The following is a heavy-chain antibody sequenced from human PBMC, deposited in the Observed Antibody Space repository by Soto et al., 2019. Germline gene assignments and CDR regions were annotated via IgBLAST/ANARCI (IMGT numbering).Heavy chain of an antibody. CDR2: ISYDGSNK. CDR3: AKDPDGGGDLN. V-gene: IGHV3-30*18. D-gene: IGHD2-21*02. CDR1: GFTFSSYG. J-gene: IGHJ4*02. Sequence: QVQLGESGGGVVQPGRSLRLSCAASGFTFSSYGMHWVRQAPGKGLEWVAVISYDGSNKYYADSVKGRFTISRDNSKNTLYLQMNSLRAEDTAVYYCAKDPDGGGDLNWGQGTLVTVSS.